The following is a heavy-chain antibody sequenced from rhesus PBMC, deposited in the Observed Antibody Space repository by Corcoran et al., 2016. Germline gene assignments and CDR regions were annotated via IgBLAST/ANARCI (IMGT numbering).Heavy chain of an antibody. Sequence: QVQLQESGPGLVKPSENLSLTCAVSGGPISSNYWSWIRQAQGKGRVWLGSIYGSGGSPDYNPSLNSRVTISTDTSKNQFSLKLSSVPAADTAVYYCARGGYWYFDIWGPGTPITISS. V-gene: IGHV4-160*01. CDR2: IYGSGGSP. J-gene: IGHJ2*01. CDR3: ARGGYWYFDI. CDR1: GGPISSNY. D-gene: IGHD3-9*01.